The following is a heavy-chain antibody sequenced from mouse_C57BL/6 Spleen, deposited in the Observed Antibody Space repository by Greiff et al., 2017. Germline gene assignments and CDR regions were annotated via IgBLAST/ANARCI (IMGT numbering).Heavy chain of an antibody. CDR1: GFTFRSYG. CDR3: ARQGTIVTTGPVAY. V-gene: IGHV5-6*02. J-gene: IGHJ3*01. Sequence: EVMLVESGGDLVKPGGSLKLSCAASGFTFRSYGMSWVRQTPAKRLEWVATISSGGSYTYNPDSVKGRITISRDNAKNTLYLQMSSLKSEDTAMYYCARQGTIVTTGPVAYWGQRTLVTVAA. CDR2: ISSGGSYT. D-gene: IGHD2-5*01.